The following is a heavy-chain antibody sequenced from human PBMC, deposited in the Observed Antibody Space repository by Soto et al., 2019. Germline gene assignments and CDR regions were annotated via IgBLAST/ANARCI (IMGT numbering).Heavy chain of an antibody. CDR2: IYYSGST. Sequence: PSETLSLTCTVSGGSISSGDYYWSWIRQPPGKGLEWIGYIYYSGSTNYNPSLKSRVTISVDTSKNQFSLKLSSVTAADTAVYYCARGPSYGSGSYNYYYGMDVWGQGTTVTVSS. V-gene: IGHV4-61*08. D-gene: IGHD3-10*01. CDR3: ARGPSYGSGSYNYYYGMDV. CDR1: GGSISSGDYY. J-gene: IGHJ6*02.